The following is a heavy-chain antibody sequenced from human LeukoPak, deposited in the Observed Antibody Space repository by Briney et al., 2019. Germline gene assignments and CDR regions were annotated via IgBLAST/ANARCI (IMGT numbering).Heavy chain of an antibody. J-gene: IGHJ4*02. CDR2: IYHSGST. D-gene: IGHD1-26*01. Sequence: PSETLSLTCAVSGYSISSGYYWGWIRQPPGKGLEWIGSIYHSGSTYYNPSLKSRVTISVDTSKNQFSLKLSSVTAAYTAVYYCARVGVRFVGAAIDYWGQGTLVTVSS. CDR1: GYSISSGYY. CDR3: ARVGVRFVGAAIDY. V-gene: IGHV4-38-2*01.